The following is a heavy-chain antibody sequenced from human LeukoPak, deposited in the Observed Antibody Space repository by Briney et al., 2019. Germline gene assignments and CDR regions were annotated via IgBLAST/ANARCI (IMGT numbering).Heavy chain of an antibody. CDR1: GFTFKDYA. J-gene: IGHJ4*02. CDR3: AKDIGERGYKDY. CDR2: ISGDGGTT. Sequence: PGGPLRLSCAASGFTFKDYAMHWVRQAPGKGLEWVSLISGDGGTTFYGDSVRGRFTISRDNGKNSLYLQMNSLRTEDTAFYYCAKDIGERGYKDYWRQGTLVTVSS. V-gene: IGHV3-43*02. D-gene: IGHD5-18*01.